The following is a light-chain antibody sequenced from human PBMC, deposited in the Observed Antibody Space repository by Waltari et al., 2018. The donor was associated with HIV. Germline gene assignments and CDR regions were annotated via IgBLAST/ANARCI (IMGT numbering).Light chain of an antibody. Sequence: QSVLTPPPSPSGTPGQGVTISCSGGRPNIGNTHVSWYQQFPGTAPKLLIYRNKQRRSGVRELFAGCESGTASSRVIRGLLSGDEAEYDCAAGDDSLSGVFGGGTKVTVL. V-gene: IGLV1-47*01. CDR2: RNK. CDR3: AAGDDSLSGV. J-gene: IGLJ2*01. CDR1: RPNIGNTH.